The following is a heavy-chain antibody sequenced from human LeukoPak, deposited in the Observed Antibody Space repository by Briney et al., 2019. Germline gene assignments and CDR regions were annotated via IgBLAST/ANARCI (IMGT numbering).Heavy chain of an antibody. D-gene: IGHD3-10*01. J-gene: IGHJ4*02. Sequence: GGSLRLSCAASGFTFSSYAMSWVRQAPGKGLEWVSAISGSGGSTYYADSVKGRFTISRDNSKNTLYLQMDSLRAEDTAVYYCAKELWFGELLSGVFDYWGQGTLVTVSS. CDR3: AKELWFGELLSGVFDY. V-gene: IGHV3-23*01. CDR2: ISGSGGST. CDR1: GFTFSSYA.